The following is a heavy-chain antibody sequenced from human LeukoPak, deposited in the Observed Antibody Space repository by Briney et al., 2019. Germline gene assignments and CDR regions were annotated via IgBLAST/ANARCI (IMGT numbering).Heavy chain of an antibody. Sequence: PGGSLRLSCAASGFTVSSNYMSWVRQAPGKGLEWVSVIYSGGSTYYADSVKGRFTISRDNSKNTLYLQMNSLRAEDTAVYYCARDGIVAGTSGSCWGRGSLVTVSS. CDR2: IYSGGST. V-gene: IGHV3-66*01. CDR1: GFTVSSNY. D-gene: IGHD6-19*01. J-gene: IGHJ4*02. CDR3: ARDGIVAGTSGSC.